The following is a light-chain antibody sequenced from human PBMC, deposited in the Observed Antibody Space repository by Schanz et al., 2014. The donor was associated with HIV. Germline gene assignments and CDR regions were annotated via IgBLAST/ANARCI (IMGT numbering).Light chain of an antibody. J-gene: IGLJ2*01. V-gene: IGLV2-14*03. Sequence: QSALTQPASVSGSPGQSITISCTGTSSDVGGYNYVSWYQHHPGKAPKLIIYDVSNRPSGVSNRFSGSKSGITASLTISGLQAEDEADYYCCSFTSSNTLLFGGGTKLTVL. CDR3: CSFTSSNTLL. CDR2: DVS. CDR1: SSDVGGYNY.